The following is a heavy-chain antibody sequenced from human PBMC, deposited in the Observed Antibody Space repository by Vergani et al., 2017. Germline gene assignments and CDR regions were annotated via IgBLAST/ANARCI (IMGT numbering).Heavy chain of an antibody. V-gene: IGHV4-34*01. CDR1: GGSFSGYY. CDR2: INHSGST. CDR3: ARGASYCSSTSCYRVRGAAFDI. D-gene: IGHD2-2*01. Sequence: QVQLQQWGAGLLKPSETLSLTCAVYGGSFSGYYWSWIRQPPGKGLEWIGEINHSGSTNYNPSLKSRGTISVDTSKNQFTLKLSSVTATDTPVYYWARGASYCSSTSCYRVRGAAFDIWGQGTMVTVSS. J-gene: IGHJ3*02.